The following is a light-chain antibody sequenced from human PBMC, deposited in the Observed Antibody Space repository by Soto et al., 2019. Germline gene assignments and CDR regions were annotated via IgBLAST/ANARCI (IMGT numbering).Light chain of an antibody. J-gene: IGKJ1*01. CDR3: QQYGTSPWA. V-gene: IGKV3-20*01. CDR2: AAS. Sequence: EIVLTQFPGTLSLSPGERATLSCRASQSVGRNYVAWYQQKPGQAPRVIIYAASNRASGIPDRFSGSGSGSDFPLSISRLEPEDFEVYYCQQYGTSPWAFGQGTKVEIK. CDR1: QSVGRNY.